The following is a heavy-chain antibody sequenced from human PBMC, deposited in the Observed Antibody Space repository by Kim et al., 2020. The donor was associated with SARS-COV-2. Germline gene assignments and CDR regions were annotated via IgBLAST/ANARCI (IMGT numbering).Heavy chain of an antibody. V-gene: IGHV4-39*01. Sequence: SETLSLTCTVSGGSISSSSYYWGWIRQPPGKGLEWIGSIYYSGSTYYNPSLKSRVTISVDTSKNQFSLKLSSVTAADTAVYYCASTQDAAMVDYWGQGTLVTVSS. CDR3: ASTQDAAMVDY. CDR2: IYYSGST. CDR1: GGSISSSSYY. J-gene: IGHJ4*02. D-gene: IGHD5-18*01.